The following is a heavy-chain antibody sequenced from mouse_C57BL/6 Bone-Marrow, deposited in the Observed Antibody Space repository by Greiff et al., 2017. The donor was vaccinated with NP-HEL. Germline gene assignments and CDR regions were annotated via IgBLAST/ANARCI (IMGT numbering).Heavy chain of an antibody. Sequence: VQLQQPGAELVRPGPSVKLSCKASGYTFTSYWMHWVKQRPGQGLEWIGVIDPSDSYTNYNQKFKGKATLTVDTSSSTAYMQLSSLTSEDSAVYYCARWGTAQVPYYFDYWGQGTTLTVSS. V-gene: IGHV1-59*01. CDR2: IDPSDSYT. CDR3: ARWGTAQVPYYFDY. CDR1: GYTFTSYW. D-gene: IGHD3-2*02. J-gene: IGHJ2*01.